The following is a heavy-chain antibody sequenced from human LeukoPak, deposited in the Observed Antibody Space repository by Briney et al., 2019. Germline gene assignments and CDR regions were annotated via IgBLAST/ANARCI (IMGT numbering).Heavy chain of an antibody. CDR3: ARDSDSSGYYGDAFDI. Sequence: PSQTLSLTCTVSGGSISSGDYYWSWIRQPPGKGLEWIGYIYYSGSTYYNPFLKSRVTISVDTSKNQFSLKLSSVTAADTAVYYCARDSDSSGYYGDAFDIWGQGTMVTVSS. CDR2: IYYSGST. D-gene: IGHD3-22*01. J-gene: IGHJ3*02. V-gene: IGHV4-30-4*01. CDR1: GGSISSGDYY.